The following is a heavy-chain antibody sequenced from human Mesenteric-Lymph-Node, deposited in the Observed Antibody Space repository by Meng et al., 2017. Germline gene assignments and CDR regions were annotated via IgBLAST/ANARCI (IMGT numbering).Heavy chain of an antibody. V-gene: IGHV4-31*01. Sequence: NWVRQAPGKGLEWIGYIYYSGSTYYNPSLKSLVTISVDTSKNQFSLKLSSVTAADTAVYYCARSALDYYGSGSYGCWFDPWGQGTLVTVSS. CDR2: IYYSGST. CDR3: ARSALDYYGSGSYGCWFDP. J-gene: IGHJ5*02. D-gene: IGHD3-10*01.